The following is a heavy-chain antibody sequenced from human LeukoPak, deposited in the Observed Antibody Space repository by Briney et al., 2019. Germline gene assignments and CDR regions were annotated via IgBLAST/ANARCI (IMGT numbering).Heavy chain of an antibody. J-gene: IGHJ5*02. D-gene: IGHD4-17*01. CDR1: GGSISSGSYY. CDR3: ARDRMTTVTRGWFDP. Sequence: SETLSLTCTVSGGSISSGSYYWSWIRQPAGKGLEWIGRIYTSGSTNYNPSLKSRVTISVDTSKNQFSLKLSSVTAADTAVYYCARDRMTTVTRGWFDPWGQGTLVTVSS. V-gene: IGHV4-61*02. CDR2: IYTSGST.